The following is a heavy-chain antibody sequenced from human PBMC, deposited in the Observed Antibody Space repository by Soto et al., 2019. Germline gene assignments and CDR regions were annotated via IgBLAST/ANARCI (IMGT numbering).Heavy chain of an antibody. CDR1: GGSISSGGYY. D-gene: IGHD2-2*01. CDR3: ARLYCSSTSCYRPHAFDI. CDR2: IYYSGST. J-gene: IGHJ3*02. V-gene: IGHV4-31*03. Sequence: SETLSVTYSVAGGSISSGGYYWSIIRQHPGKGLEWIGYIYYSGSTYYNPSLKSRVTISVDTSKNQFSLKLSSVTAADTAVYYCARLYCSSTSCYRPHAFDIWGQGTMVTVSS.